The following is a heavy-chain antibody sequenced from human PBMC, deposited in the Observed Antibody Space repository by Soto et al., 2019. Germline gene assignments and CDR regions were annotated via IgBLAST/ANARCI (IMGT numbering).Heavy chain of an antibody. CDR3: AKFPDIVVVPAAMVGWYYYMDV. V-gene: IGHV3-23*01. Sequence: GGSLRLSCAASGFTFSSYAMSWVRQAPGKGLEWVSAISGSGGSTYYTDSVKGRFTISRDNSKNTLYLQMNSLRAEDTAVYYCAKFPDIVVVPAAMVGWYYYMDVWGKGTTVTVSS. D-gene: IGHD2-2*01. CDR2: ISGSGGST. J-gene: IGHJ6*03. CDR1: GFTFSSYA.